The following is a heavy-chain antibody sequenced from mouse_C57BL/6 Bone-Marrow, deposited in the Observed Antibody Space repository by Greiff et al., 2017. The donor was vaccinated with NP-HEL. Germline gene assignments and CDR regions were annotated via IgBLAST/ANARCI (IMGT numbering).Heavy chain of an antibody. V-gene: IGHV1-59*01. D-gene: IGHD2-2*01. Sequence: QVQLQQPGAELVRPGTSVKLSCKASGYTFTSYWMHWVKQRPGQGLEWIGVIDPSDSYTNYTQKFKGKATLTVDTSSSTAYMQLSSLTSEDSAVYYCARDGYDTLYFDYWGQGTTLTVSS. J-gene: IGHJ2*01. CDR3: ARDGYDTLYFDY. CDR1: GYTFTSYW. CDR2: IDPSDSYT.